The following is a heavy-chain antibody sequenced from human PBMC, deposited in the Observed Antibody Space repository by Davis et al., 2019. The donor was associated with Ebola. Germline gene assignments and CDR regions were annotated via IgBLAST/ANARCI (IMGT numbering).Heavy chain of an antibody. Sequence: PSETLSLTCAVYGGSFSGHYWSWIRQPPGKGLEWIGESNHRGRTSYNPSLKSRATISVDTSKNQFSLKVNSMTAADTAVYYCASQLYYFESGSFFSYFDYWGRGALVTVSS. D-gene: IGHD3-22*01. J-gene: IGHJ4*02. CDR2: SNHRGRT. CDR1: GGSFSGHY. CDR3: ASQLYYFESGSFFSYFDY. V-gene: IGHV4-34*01.